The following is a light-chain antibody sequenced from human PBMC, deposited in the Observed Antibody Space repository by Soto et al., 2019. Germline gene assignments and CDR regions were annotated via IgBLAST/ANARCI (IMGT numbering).Light chain of an antibody. J-gene: IGKJ4*01. CDR3: QQRDSWPPS. Sequence: EIVLTQSPVTLSLSPGERATLSCRASQSVSNLLAWYQQKPGQAPRLLIYDASSRATGISARFSGSGSGTDFTLTISSLEPEDSAVYYCQQRDSWPPSFGGGTKVEIQ. CDR2: DAS. CDR1: QSVSNL. V-gene: IGKV3-11*01.